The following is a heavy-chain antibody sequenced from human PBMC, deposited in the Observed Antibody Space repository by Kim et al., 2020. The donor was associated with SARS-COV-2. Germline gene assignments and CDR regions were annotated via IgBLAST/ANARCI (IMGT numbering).Heavy chain of an antibody. J-gene: IGHJ4*02. V-gene: IGHV1-69*01. D-gene: IGHD6-13*01. CDR3: AREGYSSSWYESY. Sequence: YAQKVQGRVTITADESTSTAYMELSSLRSEDTAVYYCAREGYSSSWYESYWGQGTLVTVSS.